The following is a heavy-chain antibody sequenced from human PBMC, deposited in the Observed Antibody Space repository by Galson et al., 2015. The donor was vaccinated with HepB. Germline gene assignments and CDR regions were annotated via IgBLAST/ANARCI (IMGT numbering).Heavy chain of an antibody. Sequence: SLRLSCAASGFSFSSYGIHWVRQAPGKGLEWVAVIWFDDSNSYYADSVKGRFTISRDNSKNTLYLQMNSLRAEDTAVYYCARGSSPMVRGVIHWFDPWGQGTLVTVSS. V-gene: IGHV3-33*01. J-gene: IGHJ5*02. CDR3: ARGSSPMVRGVIHWFDP. CDR2: IWFDDSNS. D-gene: IGHD3-10*01. CDR1: GFSFSSYG.